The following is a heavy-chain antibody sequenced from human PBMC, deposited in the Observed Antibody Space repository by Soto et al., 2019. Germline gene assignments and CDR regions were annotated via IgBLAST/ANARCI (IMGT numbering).Heavy chain of an antibody. CDR1: GGSFSGYY. Sequence: ETLSLTCAVYGGSFSGYYWTWFRQPPGTGLEWIGEINHSGSTNYNPSLKSRVTISVDTSKNQFSLKLTSETAADTAVYYCARDKITGLFDYWGQGTLVTV. V-gene: IGHV4-34*01. J-gene: IGHJ4*02. CDR2: INHSGST. CDR3: ARDKITGLFDY. D-gene: IGHD2-8*02.